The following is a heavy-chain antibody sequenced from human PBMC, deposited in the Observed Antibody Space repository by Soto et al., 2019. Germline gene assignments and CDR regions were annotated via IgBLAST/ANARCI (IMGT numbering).Heavy chain of an antibody. CDR3: ARGSRGWGYYYGMDV. Sequence: PGGSLRLSCAASGFTFSSYDMHWVRQATGKGPEWVSATGTAGDTYYPGSVKGRFTISRENAKNSLYLQMNSLRAGDTAVYYCARGSRGWGYYYGMDVWGQGTTVTVSS. V-gene: IGHV3-13*01. CDR1: GFTFSSYD. D-gene: IGHD1-26*01. J-gene: IGHJ6*02. CDR2: TGTAGDT.